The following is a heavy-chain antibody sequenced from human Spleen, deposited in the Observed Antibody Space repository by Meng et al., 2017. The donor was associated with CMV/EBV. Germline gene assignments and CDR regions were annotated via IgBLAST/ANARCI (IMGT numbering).Heavy chain of an antibody. D-gene: IGHD3-3*01. CDR3: AKHNSRVVIGGGVDY. V-gene: IGHV3-23*01. CDR2: LNFGGGGT. CDR1: GITFSRYA. J-gene: IGHJ4*02. Sequence: SGITFSRYAMSWIRQTPGKGLKWVSSLNFGGGGTDYADSVKGRFTISRDNSKNTLYLQMHSLRAEDTAMYYCAKHNSRVVIGGGVDYWGQGTLVTVSS.